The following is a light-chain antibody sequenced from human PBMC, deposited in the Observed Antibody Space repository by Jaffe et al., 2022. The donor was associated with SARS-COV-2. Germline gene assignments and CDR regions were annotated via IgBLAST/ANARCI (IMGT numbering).Light chain of an antibody. J-gene: IGKJ1*01. CDR1: QSISRW. Sequence: DIRMTQSPSTLSASIGDRVAITCRASQSISRWLAWYQQKPGKAPKLLIYAASSLESGVPSRFSGSGSGTDFTLTISGLQPDDFATYYCQHYNSYSPWTFGQGTKVEIK. CDR2: AAS. CDR3: QHYNSYSPWT. V-gene: IGKV1-5*03.